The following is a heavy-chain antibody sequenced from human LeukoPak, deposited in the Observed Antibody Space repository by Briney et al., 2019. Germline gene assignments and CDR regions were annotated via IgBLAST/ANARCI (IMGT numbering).Heavy chain of an antibody. Sequence: GTSLRLSCAASGFTFSSYGMHWVRQAPGKGLEWVAVIWYDGSEKYYADSVKGRFTISRDNSKNTLFLQMSSLAAEDTAVYYCARWSCDHWGQGTLVTVSS. V-gene: IGHV3-33*01. CDR1: GFTFSSYG. J-gene: IGHJ5*02. CDR2: IWYDGSEK. CDR3: ARWSCDH.